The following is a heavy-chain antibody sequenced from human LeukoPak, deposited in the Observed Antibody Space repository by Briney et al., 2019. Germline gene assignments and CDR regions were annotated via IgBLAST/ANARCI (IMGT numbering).Heavy chain of an antibody. V-gene: IGHV3-33*06. J-gene: IGHJ4*02. CDR3: TNFDY. CDR2: INHDGTAT. CDR1: GLTFSSSG. Sequence: GRSLRLSCTASGLTFSSSGMHWVRQAPGKGLDWVSLINHDGTATYYADSVKGRFTISRDNSQNTLYLQMNSLRGEDTAVYYCTNFDYWGQGTLVTVSS.